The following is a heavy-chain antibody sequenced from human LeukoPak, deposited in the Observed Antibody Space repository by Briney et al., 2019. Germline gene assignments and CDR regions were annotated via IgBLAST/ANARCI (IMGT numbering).Heavy chain of an antibody. Sequence: GGSLRLSCAASGFTFSSYAITWVRQAPGKGLEWVSVIRDIGTSQYIDSVRGRFTISRDNSRNTMYLQMNSLRAEDTAVYYCAILTAARGRFDYWGQGTLVTVSS. D-gene: IGHD6-13*01. CDR1: GFTFSSYA. J-gene: IGHJ4*02. CDR2: IRDIGTS. V-gene: IGHV3-23*01. CDR3: AILTAARGRFDY.